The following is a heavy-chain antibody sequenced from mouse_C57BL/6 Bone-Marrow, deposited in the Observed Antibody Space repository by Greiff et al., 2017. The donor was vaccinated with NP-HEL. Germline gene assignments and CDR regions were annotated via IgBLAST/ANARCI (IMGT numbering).Heavy chain of an antibody. CDR1: GYSFTSYY. CDR2: IYPGSGNT. V-gene: IGHV1-66*01. CDR3: ASRRLQHHYYFDY. J-gene: IGHJ2*01. D-gene: IGHD2-2*01. Sequence: VQLQQSGPELVKPGASVKISCKASGYSFTSYYIHWVKQRPGQGLEWIGWIYPGSGNTKYNEKFKGKATLTVDTSSSTAYMQLSSLTSEDSAVYYCASRRLQHHYYFDYWGQGTTLTVSS.